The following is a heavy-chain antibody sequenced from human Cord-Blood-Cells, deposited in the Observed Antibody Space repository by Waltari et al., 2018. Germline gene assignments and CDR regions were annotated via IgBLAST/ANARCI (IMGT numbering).Heavy chain of an antibody. D-gene: IGHD1-1*01. Sequence: QVQLQQWGAGLLKPSETLSLTCAVYGGSFSGYYWSWIRQPPGKGLEWIGEINHSGSTNYNPSLKSRVTISVDTSKNQFSLKLSSVTAADTAVYYCARQPETTYCVDYWGQGTLVTVSS. CDR1: GGSFSGYY. CDR3: ARQPETTYCVDY. CDR2: INHSGST. V-gene: IGHV4-34*01. J-gene: IGHJ4*02.